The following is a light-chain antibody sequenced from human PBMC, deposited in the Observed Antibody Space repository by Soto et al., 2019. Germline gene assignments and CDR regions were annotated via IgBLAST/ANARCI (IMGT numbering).Light chain of an antibody. J-gene: IGLJ1*01. CDR1: SSVVGSYNR. CDR2: DVN. V-gene: IGLV2-18*02. Sequence: QSALTQPPSVSGSPGQSVAISCTGTSSVVGSYNRVSWYQQPPGTAPKLMIYDVNNRPSGVPDRFSGSKSGNTAPLTISGLQAEDEADYYCSSYTISSTYVFGTGTKVTVL. CDR3: SSYTISSTYV.